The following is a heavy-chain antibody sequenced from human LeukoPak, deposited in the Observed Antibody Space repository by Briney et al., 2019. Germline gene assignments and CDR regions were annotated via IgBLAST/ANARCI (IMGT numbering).Heavy chain of an antibody. J-gene: IGHJ5*02. V-gene: IGHV3-66*01. D-gene: IGHD5-18*01. Sequence: GGSLRLSCAASGFTVSSNYMSWVRQAPGKGLEWVSVIYSGGSTYYADSVKGRFTISRDNSKNTLYLQMNSLRAEDTAVYYCAREYRGYSYGYRWFDPWGQGTLVTVSS. CDR2: IYSGGST. CDR1: GFTVSSNY. CDR3: AREYRGYSYGYRWFDP.